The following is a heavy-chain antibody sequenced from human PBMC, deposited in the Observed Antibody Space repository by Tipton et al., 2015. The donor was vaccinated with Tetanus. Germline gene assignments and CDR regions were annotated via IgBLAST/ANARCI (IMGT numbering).Heavy chain of an antibody. CDR2: IKSEIDGGTT. J-gene: IGHJ6*01. CDR3: TTRRNGLDV. CDR1: GLPFSNAW. Sequence: SLRLSCAASGLPFSNAWMTWARQAPGKGLEWVGRIKSEIDGGTTDYAAPVKGIFTISRDDSKNTVYLQMNSLKTEDTAVYFCTTRRNGLDVWGQGTTVTVSS. V-gene: IGHV3-15*01.